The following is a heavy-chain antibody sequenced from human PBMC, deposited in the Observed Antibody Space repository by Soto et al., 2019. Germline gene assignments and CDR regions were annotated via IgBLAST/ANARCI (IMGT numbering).Heavy chain of an antibody. J-gene: IGHJ4*02. V-gene: IGHV3-30*04. CDR2: ISYDGRKK. Sequence: QVQLVESGGGVVQPGRSLRLSCAASGFTFSSYAMHWFRQAPGKGLEWVAVISYDGRKKYYADSVKGRFTISRDNSTNTLYLQMKILRAENTAVYYCAREPGGTDFVEWTYYFDCWGQGTLVTVSS. CDR1: GFTFSSYA. D-gene: IGHD3-3*01. CDR3: AREPGGTDFVEWTYYFDC.